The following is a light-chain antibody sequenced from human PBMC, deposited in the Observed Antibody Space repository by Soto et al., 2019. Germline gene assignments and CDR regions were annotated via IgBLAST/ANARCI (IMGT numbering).Light chain of an antibody. J-gene: IGKJ4*01. CDR2: GAS. CDR1: QSVSRSY. Sequence: EVVLTESPGTLSLSPGERGTVSCSAIQSVSRSYLAWYQQKPGKAPRLLIYGASTRATGIPARFSGSGSGTEFTLTISSLQSEDFEFDYCKQYNNWPLTFGGGTKVDIK. CDR3: KQYNNWPLT. V-gene: IGKV3-15*01.